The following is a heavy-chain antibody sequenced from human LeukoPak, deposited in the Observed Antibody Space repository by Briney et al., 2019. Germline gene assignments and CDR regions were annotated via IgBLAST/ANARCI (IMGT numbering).Heavy chain of an antibody. Sequence: QPGGSRRLSCAASGFTFSSYDMHWVRQATGKGLEWVSAIGIAGDTYYSGSVKGRFTISRENAKNFLYLQMNSLRAGDTAVYYCARGNILTGYDCWGQGTLVTVSS. CDR1: GFTFSSYD. CDR3: ARGNILTGYDC. V-gene: IGHV3-13*04. CDR2: IGIAGDT. J-gene: IGHJ4*02. D-gene: IGHD3-9*01.